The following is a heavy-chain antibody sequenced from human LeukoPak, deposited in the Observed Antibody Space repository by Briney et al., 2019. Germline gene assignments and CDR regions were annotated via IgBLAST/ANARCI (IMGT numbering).Heavy chain of an antibody. J-gene: IGHJ4*02. CDR3: AKDRNSGSSPPGVDY. V-gene: IGHV3-30*18. D-gene: IGHD1-26*01. Sequence: GGSLRLSCAASGFTFSSYWMSWVRQAPGKGLEWVAVISYDGSNKYYADSVKGRFTISRDNSKNTLYLQMNSLRAEDTAVYYCAKDRNSGSSPPGVDYWGQGTLVTVSS. CDR2: ISYDGSNK. CDR1: GFTFSSYW.